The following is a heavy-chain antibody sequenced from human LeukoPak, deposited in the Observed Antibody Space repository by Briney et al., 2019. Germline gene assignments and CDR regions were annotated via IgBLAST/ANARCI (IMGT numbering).Heavy chain of an antibody. CDR3: AKASTQTPRVYGY. CDR2: IGAGGTT. D-gene: IGHD2/OR15-2a*01. J-gene: IGHJ4*02. CDR1: GFTFSTNP. Sequence: GGSLRLSCAASGFTFSTNPMGWVRQAPGKGLEWVSAIGAGGTTYYADSMKGRFTISRDNSKNTLYLQMNSLRVEDTALYYCAKASTQTPRVYGYWGQGTLVTVSS. V-gene: IGHV3-23*01.